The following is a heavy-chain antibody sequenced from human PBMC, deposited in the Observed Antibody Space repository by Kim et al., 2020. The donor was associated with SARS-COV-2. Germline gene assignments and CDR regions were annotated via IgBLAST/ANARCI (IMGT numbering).Heavy chain of an antibody. V-gene: IGHV3-48*02. J-gene: IGHJ4*02. D-gene: IGHD2-2*01. CDR2: ISSSSSTI. CDR1: GFTFSSYS. Sequence: GGSLRLSCAASGFTFSSYSMNWVRQAPGKGLEWVSYISSSSSTIYYADSVKGRFTISRDNAKNSLYLQMNSLRDEDTAVYYCARPFEGYCSSTSCYRDYWGQGTLVTVSS. CDR3: ARPFEGYCSSTSCYRDY.